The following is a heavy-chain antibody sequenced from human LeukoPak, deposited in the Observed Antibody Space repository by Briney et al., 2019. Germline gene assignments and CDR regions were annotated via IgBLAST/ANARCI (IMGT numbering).Heavy chain of an antibody. Sequence: ASVRVSCKASGYTFTSYDINWVRQAPGQGLEWMGGIIPIFGTANYAQKFQGRVTITADKSTSTAYMELSSLRSEDTAVYYCARVRSSSWYSGFDCWGQGTLVTVSS. CDR3: ARVRSSSWYSGFDC. J-gene: IGHJ4*02. CDR2: IIPIFGTA. CDR1: GYTFTSYD. V-gene: IGHV1-69*06. D-gene: IGHD6-13*01.